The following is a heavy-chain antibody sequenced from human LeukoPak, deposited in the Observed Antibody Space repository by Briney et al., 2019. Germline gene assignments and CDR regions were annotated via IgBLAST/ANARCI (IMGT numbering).Heavy chain of an antibody. CDR3: ARALTDYYYYYMDV. CDR1: GYTFTGYY. J-gene: IGHJ6*03. CDR2: INPNSGGT. V-gene: IGHV1-2*02. Sequence: GASVKVSCKASGYTFTGYYMHWVRQAPGQGLEWMGWINPNSGGTNYAQKFQGRVTMTRDTSISTAYMELSSLRSEDTAVYYCARALTDYYYYYMDVWGKGTTVTVSS.